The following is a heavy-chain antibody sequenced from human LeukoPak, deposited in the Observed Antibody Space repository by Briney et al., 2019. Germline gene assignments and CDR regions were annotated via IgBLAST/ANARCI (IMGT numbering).Heavy chain of an antibody. V-gene: IGHV1-2*02. CDR1: GGTFSSYT. D-gene: IGHD5-18*01. J-gene: IGHJ2*01. CDR2: INPNSGGT. CDR3: ARVVTDYWYFDL. Sequence: GASVKVSCKASGGTFSSYTISWVRQAPGQGLEWMGWINPNSGGTNYAQKFQGRVTMTRDTSISTAYMELSRLRSDDTAVYYCARVVTDYWYFDLWGRGTLVTVSS.